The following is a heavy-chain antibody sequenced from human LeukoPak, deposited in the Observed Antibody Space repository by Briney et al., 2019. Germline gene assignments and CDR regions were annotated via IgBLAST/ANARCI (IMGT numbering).Heavy chain of an antibody. CDR3: AKSEGAVAGYYYYGMDV. D-gene: IGHD6-19*01. J-gene: IGHJ6*02. V-gene: IGHV3-23*01. CDR2: ISGSGGST. CDR1: GFTFRSYT. Sequence: TGGSLRLSCAASGFTFRSYTMNWVRQAPGKGLEWVSAISGSGGSTYYADSVKGRFTISRDNSKNTLYLQMNSLRAEDTAVYYCAKSEGAVAGYYYYGMDVWAKGPRSPSP.